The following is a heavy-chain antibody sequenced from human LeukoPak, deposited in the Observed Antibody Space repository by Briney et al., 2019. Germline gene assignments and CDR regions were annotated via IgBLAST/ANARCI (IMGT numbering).Heavy chain of an antibody. CDR1: HYSISSPYF. V-gene: IGHV4-38-2*01. CDR2: IYHTGRT. D-gene: IGHD5-12*01. Sequence: SETLSLTCAVSHYSISSPYFWGWIRQPPGKGLEWIGSIYHTGRTNYNPSINSRVTMSLDTSKNPFSLNLNSVTAADTAVYHCARVYSGSTWYYFDYWGQGILVTVSS. CDR3: ARVYSGSTWYYFDY. J-gene: IGHJ4*02.